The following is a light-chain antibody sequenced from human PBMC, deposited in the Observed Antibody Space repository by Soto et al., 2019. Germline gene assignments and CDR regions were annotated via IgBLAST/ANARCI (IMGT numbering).Light chain of an antibody. V-gene: IGKV1-27*01. J-gene: IGKJ1*01. CDR1: QGISNY. CDR3: QKYSSARWT. Sequence: DIQMTQSPSSLSASVGNRVTITCRASQGISNYLAWYQQKPGKVPKLLIYAASTLQSGVPSRFSGSGSETDFTLTITSLHPEDVATYYCQKYSSARWTFGQGTKVEI. CDR2: AAS.